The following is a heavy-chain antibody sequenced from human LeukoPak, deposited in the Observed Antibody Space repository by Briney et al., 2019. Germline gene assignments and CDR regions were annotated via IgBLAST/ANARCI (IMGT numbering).Heavy chain of an antibody. CDR3: ARCSTPHWIFDAFDI. Sequence: ASVKVSCKVSGYTLTELSMHWVRQAPGKGLEWMGGFDPEDGETIYAQKFQGRVTMTRDTSISTAYMELSGLRSDDTAVYYCARCSTPHWIFDAFDIWGQGTMVTVSS. D-gene: IGHD1-1*01. V-gene: IGHV1-24*01. CDR2: FDPEDGET. J-gene: IGHJ3*02. CDR1: GYTLTELS.